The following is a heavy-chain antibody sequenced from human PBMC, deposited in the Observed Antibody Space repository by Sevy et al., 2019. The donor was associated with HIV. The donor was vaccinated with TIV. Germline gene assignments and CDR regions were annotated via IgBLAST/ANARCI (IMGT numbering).Heavy chain of an antibody. CDR1: GLTFTTTG. V-gene: IGHV3-23*01. J-gene: IGHJ4*02. CDR2: VTSDGAP. Sequence: GGSLRLSCAASGLTFTTTGMSWVRQAPGKGLEWVAGVTSDGAPYYADSVRDRFTVSRDNSKNTLKLQLNSLRADDTAVFYCAGGDTTMITDLDYWGQGTLVTVSS. CDR3: AGGDTTMITDLDY. D-gene: IGHD3-16*01.